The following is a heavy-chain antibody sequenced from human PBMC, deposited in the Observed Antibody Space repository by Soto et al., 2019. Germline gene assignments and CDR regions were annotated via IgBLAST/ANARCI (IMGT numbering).Heavy chain of an antibody. J-gene: IGHJ4*02. CDR3: ARDDAYYDILTGYGY. CDR1: GFTFSSCA. Sequence: GGSLRLSCAASGFTFSSCAMGWVRQAPGKGLEWVSDIIDSGGSTYYADAVKGRFTISRDNAKNSLYLQMNSLRAEDKAVYYCARDDAYYDILTGYGYWGQGTLVTVSS. V-gene: IGHV3-23*01. D-gene: IGHD3-9*01. CDR2: IIDSGGST.